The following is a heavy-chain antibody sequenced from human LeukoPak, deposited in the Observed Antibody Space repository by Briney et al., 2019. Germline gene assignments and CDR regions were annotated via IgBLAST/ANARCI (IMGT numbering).Heavy chain of an antibody. J-gene: IGHJ1*01. V-gene: IGHV3-30*04. CDR3: ARGGISGYFQH. Sequence: GESLKISCAASGFTFNNYAMHWVRQAPGKGLEWVAVISYDGSNKYYADYVEGRFTISSDNSKNSLYLQMNSLRAEDTAVYYRARGGISGYFQHWGQGTLVTVSS. D-gene: IGHD6-19*01. CDR2: ISYDGSNK. CDR1: GFTFNNYA.